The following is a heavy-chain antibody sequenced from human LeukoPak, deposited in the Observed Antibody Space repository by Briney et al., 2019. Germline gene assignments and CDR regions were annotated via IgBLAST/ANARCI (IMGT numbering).Heavy chain of an antibody. CDR2: IYYSGST. CDR3: ARLYYYGSGSYHLWFDP. D-gene: IGHD3-10*01. J-gene: IGHJ5*02. Sequence: SETLSLTCTVSGGSISSGSYYWSWIRQPPGKGLEWIGYIYYSGSTNYNPSLKSRVTISVDTSKNQFSLKLSSVTAADTAVYYCARLYYYGSGSYHLWFDPWGQGTLVTVSS. V-gene: IGHV4-61*01. CDR1: GGSISSGSYY.